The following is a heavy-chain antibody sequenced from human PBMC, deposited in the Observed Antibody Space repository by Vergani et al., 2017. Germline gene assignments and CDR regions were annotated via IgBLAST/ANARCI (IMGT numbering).Heavy chain of an antibody. CDR1: GFTFGDYA. J-gene: IGHJ5*02. Sequence: EVQLVESGGGLVQPGRSLRLSCTASGFTFGDYAMSWFRQAPGKGLEWVGFIRSKAYGGTTEYAASVKGRFTISRDDSKSIAYLQMNSLKTEDTAVYYCTRXLISSSWSPNWFDPWGQGTLVTVSS. CDR3: TRXLISSSWSPNWFDP. CDR2: IRSKAYGGTT. D-gene: IGHD6-13*01. V-gene: IGHV3-49*03.